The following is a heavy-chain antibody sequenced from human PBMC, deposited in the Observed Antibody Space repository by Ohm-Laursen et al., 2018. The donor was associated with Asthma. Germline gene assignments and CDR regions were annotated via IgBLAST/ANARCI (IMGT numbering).Heavy chain of an antibody. Sequence: SLRLSCSASGFIFSDYFMHWVRQRPGEGLVWISHLFPDGRRTNYADSVKGRFTISRDESKNTLFLQMNSLRAEDTALYYCAKGDLGWYGNSAYSHWGQGTLVTVSS. CDR3: AKGDLGWYGNSAYSH. CDR1: GFIFSDYF. V-gene: IGHV3-74*01. CDR2: LFPDGRRT. J-gene: IGHJ4*02. D-gene: IGHD3-22*01.